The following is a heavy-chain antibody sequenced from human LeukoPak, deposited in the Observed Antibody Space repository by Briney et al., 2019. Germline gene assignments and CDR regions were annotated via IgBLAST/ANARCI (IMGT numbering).Heavy chain of an antibody. CDR2: LYYSGST. V-gene: IGHV4-59*01. J-gene: IGHJ6*03. CDR1: GGSISSYY. CDR3: ARVGGCGGGSCHFGYYYYYMDV. Sequence: SETLSLTCTVSGGSISSYYWSWIRQPPGKGLEWIGYLYYSGSTNYNPSLKSRVTISVDTSKNQFSLKLSSVTAADTAVYYCARVGGCGGGSCHFGYYYYYMDVWGKGTTVTVSS. D-gene: IGHD2-15*01.